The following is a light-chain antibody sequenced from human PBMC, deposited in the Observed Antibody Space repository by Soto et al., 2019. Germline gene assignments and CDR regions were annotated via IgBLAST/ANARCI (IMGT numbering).Light chain of an antibody. J-gene: IGKJ1*01. CDR3: QHYVTSLTT. Sequence: EILLTQSPGTLSLSPWERATLSCWASQSVSNNYLAWYQQKPGQAPRLLIFGASIRVTGIPDRFIGSGSGTDFTLTISRLEPEDFAVYYCQHYVTSLTTFGQGTKVDIK. CDR1: QSVSNNY. CDR2: GAS. V-gene: IGKV3-20*01.